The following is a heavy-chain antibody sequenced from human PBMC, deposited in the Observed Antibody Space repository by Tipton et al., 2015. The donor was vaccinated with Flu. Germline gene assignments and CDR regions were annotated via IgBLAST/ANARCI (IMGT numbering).Heavy chain of an antibody. D-gene: IGHD4-17*01. CDR3: ARVPSYGDLRYSFDN. CDR2: IYSGGST. J-gene: IGHJ4*01. Sequence: GSLRLSCAVSGFSVTNNYMTWVRQAPGKGLEWVSVIYSGGSTYYADSVRGRFNISRDTSKNTVFLQMNSLRAEDTAVYYCARVPSYGDLRYSFDNWGHGTLVTVSS. V-gene: IGHV3-53*01. CDR1: GFSVTNNY.